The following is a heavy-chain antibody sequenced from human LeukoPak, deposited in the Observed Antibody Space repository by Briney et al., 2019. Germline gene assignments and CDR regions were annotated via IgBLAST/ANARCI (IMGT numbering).Heavy chain of an antibody. J-gene: IGHJ4*02. D-gene: IGHD3-22*01. Sequence: GGSLRLSCAASGFTVSSNYMSWVRQAPGKGLEWVAFIRYDGSNKYYADSVKGRFIISRDNSENTLSLQMNSPRAEDTAVYYCAKDRSYYDSGGYRNFDYWGQGTLVTVSS. CDR2: IRYDGSNK. V-gene: IGHV3-30*02. CDR1: GFTVSSNY. CDR3: AKDRSYYDSGGYRNFDY.